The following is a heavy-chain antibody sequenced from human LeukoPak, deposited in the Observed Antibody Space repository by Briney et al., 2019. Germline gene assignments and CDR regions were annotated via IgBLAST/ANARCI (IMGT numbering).Heavy chain of an antibody. D-gene: IGHD6-6*01. CDR1: GFTFSSYW. V-gene: IGHV3-7*01. CDR2: INHNGNVN. J-gene: IGHJ4*02. CDR3: ARGPNSNWSGLDF. Sequence: GGSLRLSCAASGFTFSSYWMNWARQAPGKGLEWVASINHNGNVNYNVDSVKGRFTVSRDNAKNTLYLQVNNLRAEDTAVYYCARGPNSNWSGLDFWGQGTLLTVSS.